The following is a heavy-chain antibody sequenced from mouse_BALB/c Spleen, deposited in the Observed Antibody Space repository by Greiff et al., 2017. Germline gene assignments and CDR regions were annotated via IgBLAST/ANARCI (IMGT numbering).Heavy chain of an antibody. CDR3: ALGAFYFDY. CDR2: ISYDGSN. V-gene: IGHV3-6*02. J-gene: IGHJ2*01. Sequence: EVHLVESGPGLVKPSQSLSLTCSVTGYSITSGYYWNWIRQFPGNKLEWMGYISYDGSNNYNPSLKNRISITRDTSKNQFFLKLNSVTTEDTATYYCALGAFYFDYWGQGTTLTVSS. D-gene: IGHD4-1*01. CDR1: GYSITSGYY.